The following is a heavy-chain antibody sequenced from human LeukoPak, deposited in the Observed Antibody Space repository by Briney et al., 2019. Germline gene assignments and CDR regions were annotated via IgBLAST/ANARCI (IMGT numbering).Heavy chain of an antibody. D-gene: IGHD2-21*01. Sequence: GGSLRLSCIVSGFTLSSYEMTWFRQAPGKGLEWVSSIGYSGSDTHYADSVKGRFTISRDNSKNTLYLQMNSLRAEDTAVYYCAKGPIFPQYYYYYMDVWGKGTTVTISS. CDR2: IGYSGSDT. V-gene: IGHV3-23*01. CDR1: GFTLSSYE. J-gene: IGHJ6*03. CDR3: AKGPIFPQYYYYYMDV.